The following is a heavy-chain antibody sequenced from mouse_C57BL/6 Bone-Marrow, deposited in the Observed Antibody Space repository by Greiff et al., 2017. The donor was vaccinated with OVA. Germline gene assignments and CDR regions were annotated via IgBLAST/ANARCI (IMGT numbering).Heavy chain of an antibody. CDR1: GYTFTSYW. J-gene: IGHJ4*01. V-gene: IGHV1-55*01. CDR2: IYPGSGST. Sequence: QVQLKQPGAELVKPGASVKMSCKASGYTFTSYWITWVKQRPGQGLEWIGDIYPGSGSTNYNEKFKSKATLTVDTSSSTAYMQLSSLTSEDSAVYYCARGYGTIYYAMDYWGQGTSVTVSS. D-gene: IGHD1-1*01. CDR3: ARGYGTIYYAMDY.